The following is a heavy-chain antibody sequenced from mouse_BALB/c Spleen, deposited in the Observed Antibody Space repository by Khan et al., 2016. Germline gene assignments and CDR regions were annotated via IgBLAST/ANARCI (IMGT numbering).Heavy chain of an antibody. CDR2: ISSGSSTI. J-gene: IGHJ2*01. Sequence: EVQLVEAGGGLVQPGGSRKLSCAASGFTFSRFGMHWVRQAPEKGLEWVAYISSGSSTIYYADTLKGRFTISRDNPKNALFLQMTSLRSEDTAMYYCARGDYWGQGTPLTVSS. CDR1: GFTFSRFG. V-gene: IGHV5-17*02. CDR3: ARGDY.